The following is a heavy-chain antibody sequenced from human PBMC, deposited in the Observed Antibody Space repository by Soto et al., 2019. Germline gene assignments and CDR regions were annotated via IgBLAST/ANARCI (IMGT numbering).Heavy chain of an antibody. CDR2: MNPNSGNT. CDR3: ARVFKAARRAYYYYYYMDV. CDR1: VDTMSSDT. D-gene: IGHD6-6*01. J-gene: IGHJ6*03. V-gene: IGHV1-8*02. Sequence: VSVKVSCKASVDTMSSDTVSCGRQAPGQGLEWMGWMNPNSGNTGYAQKFQGRVTMTRNTSISTAYMELSSLRSEDTTVYYCARVFKAARRAYYYYYYMDVWGKGTTVTVSS.